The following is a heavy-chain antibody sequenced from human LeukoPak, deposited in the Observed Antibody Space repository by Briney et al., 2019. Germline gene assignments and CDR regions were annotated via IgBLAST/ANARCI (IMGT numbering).Heavy chain of an antibody. D-gene: IGHD3-10*01. CDR2: ISYDGSNK. J-gene: IGHJ4*02. CDR1: GFTFSSYG. V-gene: IGHV3-30*18. CDR3: AKDLNYGSGNLPVY. Sequence: PGRSLRLSCAASGFTFSSYGMHWVRQAPGKGLEWVAVISYDGSNKYYADSVKGRFTISRDNSKNTLCLQMNSLRAEDTAVYYCAKDLNYGSGNLPVYWGQGTLVTVSS.